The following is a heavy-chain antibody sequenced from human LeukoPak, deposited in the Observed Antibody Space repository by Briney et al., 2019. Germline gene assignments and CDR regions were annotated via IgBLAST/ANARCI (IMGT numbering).Heavy chain of an antibody. J-gene: IGHJ4*02. D-gene: IGHD1-26*01. CDR2: IRYDGSNK. CDR1: GFTFSSYG. CDR3: AKDRWELHHFDY. Sequence: GGSLRLSCAASGFTFSSYGMHWVRQAPGKGLEWVAFIRYDGSNKYYADSVKGRFTISRDNSKNTLYLQMNSLRAEDTAVYYCAKDRWELHHFDYWGQGTLVTVSS. V-gene: IGHV3-30*02.